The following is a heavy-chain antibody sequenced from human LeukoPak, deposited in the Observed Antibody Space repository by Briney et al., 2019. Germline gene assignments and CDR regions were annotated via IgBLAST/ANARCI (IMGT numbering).Heavy chain of an antibody. V-gene: IGHV4-39*01. CDR3: ASQPYYDSSGYYFY. Sequence: PSEALPLTCTASGGSISSTSYNWGWIRQPPGKGLEWIGSIYYSGSTFYNPSLKSRVTISINTSKNQFSLKLSSVTAADTAVYYCASQPYYDSSGYYFYWGQGTLVTVSS. CDR2: IYYSGST. CDR1: GGSISSTSYN. J-gene: IGHJ4*02. D-gene: IGHD3-22*01.